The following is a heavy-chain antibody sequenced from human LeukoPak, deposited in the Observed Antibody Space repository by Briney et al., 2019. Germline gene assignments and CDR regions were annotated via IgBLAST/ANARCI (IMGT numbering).Heavy chain of an antibody. CDR2: IYGGGTT. J-gene: IGHJ4*02. D-gene: IGHD3-22*01. CDR3: AREGQYYDTSGYPTWTFHY. Sequence: PGGSLRLSCAASGFTVRSNYMSWVRQAPGKGLEWVSVIYGGGTTYYADYVKGRFTISRETSKNTLPLQMDSLRAEDTAAYYCAREGQYYDTSGYPTWTFHYWGQGTLVTVSS. CDR1: GFTVRSNY. V-gene: IGHV3-66*02.